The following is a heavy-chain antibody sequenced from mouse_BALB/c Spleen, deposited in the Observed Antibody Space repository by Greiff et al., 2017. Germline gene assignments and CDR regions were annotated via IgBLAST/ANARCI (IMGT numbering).Heavy chain of an antibody. Sequence: EVQLVESGGGLVKPGGSLKLSCAASGFTFSSYAMSWVRQTPGKRLEWVASISSGGSTYYPDSVKGRFTISRDNARNILYLQMISLRSEDTAMYYCCRGARILDYAMDYWGQGTSVTVSA. J-gene: IGHJ4*01. CDR1: GFTFSSYA. V-gene: IGHV5-6-5*01. CDR2: ISSGGST. CDR3: CRGARILDYAMDY.